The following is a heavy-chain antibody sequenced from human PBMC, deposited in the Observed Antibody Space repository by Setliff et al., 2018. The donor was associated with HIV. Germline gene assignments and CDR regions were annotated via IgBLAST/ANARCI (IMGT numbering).Heavy chain of an antibody. CDR2: VGVGGGAT. CDR1: GFAFSTFD. Sequence: GGSLRLSCAASGFAFSTFDMNWVRQAPGKGLEWVSAVGVGGGATYYADSVRGRLAVSRDDSKNTLYLEMSGLRAEDTAIYYCAKPTSGMYPRSFDLWGQGTMVTVSS. D-gene: IGHD1-1*01. CDR3: AKPTSGMYPRSFDL. J-gene: IGHJ3*01. V-gene: IGHV3-23*01.